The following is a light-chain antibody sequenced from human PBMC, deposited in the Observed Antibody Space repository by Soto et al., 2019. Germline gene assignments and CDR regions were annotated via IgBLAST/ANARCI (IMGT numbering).Light chain of an antibody. V-gene: IGLV2-14*01. CDR3: SSYTSRNTLA. CDR1: SSDVGGYNF. Sequence: QSALTQPASVSGSPGQSITISCTGTSSDVGGYNFVSWYQQHPGKAPKLMIYEVTDRPSGVSNRFSGSKSGGTASLTISGLQAEDEADYYCSSYTSRNTLAFGGGTKVTVL. J-gene: IGLJ2*01. CDR2: EVT.